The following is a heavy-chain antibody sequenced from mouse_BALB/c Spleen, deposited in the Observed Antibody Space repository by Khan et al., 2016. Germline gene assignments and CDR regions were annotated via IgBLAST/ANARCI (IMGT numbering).Heavy chain of an antibody. D-gene: IGHD2-12*01. J-gene: IGHJ4*01. CDR3: ARLRQAVDY. Sequence: EVELVESGGGLVQPGGSLKLSCAASGFTFSTYAMSWVRQTPDKRLELVATINSNGGSTYYPDNVKGRFTISRENAKNTLYLQMSSLKSEDTAMYYGARLRQAVDYWGQGTSVTVSS. CDR1: GFTFSTYA. CDR2: INSNGGST. V-gene: IGHV5-6-3*01.